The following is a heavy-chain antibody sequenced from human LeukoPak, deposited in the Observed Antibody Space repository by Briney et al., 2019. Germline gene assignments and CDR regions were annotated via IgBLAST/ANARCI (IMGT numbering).Heavy chain of an antibody. D-gene: IGHD3-22*01. Sequence: GGSLRLSCAASGFTFSSYSMNWVRQAPGKGLEWVSSIGSSSSYIYYADSVKGRFTISRDNAKNSLYLQMNSLRAEDTAVYYCARDLKNYYDSSGYWGQGTLVTVSS. CDR1: GFTFSSYS. CDR2: IGSSSSYI. V-gene: IGHV3-21*01. CDR3: ARDLKNYYDSSGY. J-gene: IGHJ4*02.